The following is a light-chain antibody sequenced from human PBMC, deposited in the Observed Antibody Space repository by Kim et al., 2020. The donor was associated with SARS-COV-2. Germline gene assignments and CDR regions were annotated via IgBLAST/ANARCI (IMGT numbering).Light chain of an antibody. CDR2: GAS. CDR3: QQSHSTLRT. V-gene: IGKV1-39*01. J-gene: IGKJ1*01. Sequence: GDTVIITCRASQSVWSHLNWYQHKPGKAPKLLIYGASNLQTGVPPRFSGSGSGTRFTLTIYNFQPEDFATYYFQQSHSTLRTFG. CDR1: QSVWSH.